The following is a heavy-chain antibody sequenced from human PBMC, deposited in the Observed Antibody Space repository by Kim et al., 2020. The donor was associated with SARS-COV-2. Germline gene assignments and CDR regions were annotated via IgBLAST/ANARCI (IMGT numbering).Heavy chain of an antibody. J-gene: IGHJ4*02. D-gene: IGHD6-19*01. CDR3: ARIDTSGWYYFDF. CDR1: GFTFRDWY. CDR2: IDRRGTYT. V-gene: IGHV3-11*03. Sequence: GGSLRLSCAASGFTFRDWYMSWIRQAPGKGLEWVSYIDRRGTYTYYAYSVKGRFTISRDNAKKSLYLQMNSLRAEDTALYYFARIDTSGWYYFDFWGQG.